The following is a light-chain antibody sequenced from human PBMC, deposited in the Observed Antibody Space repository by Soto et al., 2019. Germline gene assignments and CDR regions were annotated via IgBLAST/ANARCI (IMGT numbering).Light chain of an antibody. CDR1: SSNIGRNS. Sequence: QSVLTQAPSVSGTPGQRVTITCSGSSSNIGRNSVNWYQHLPGTAPKLLTHGNNHRPSGVPDRFSGSKSGTSASLAISGLQPEDEADYYCSSYSSVTTLWVFGGGTKLTVL. V-gene: IGLV1-44*01. J-gene: IGLJ3*02. CDR3: SSYSSVTTLWV. CDR2: GNN.